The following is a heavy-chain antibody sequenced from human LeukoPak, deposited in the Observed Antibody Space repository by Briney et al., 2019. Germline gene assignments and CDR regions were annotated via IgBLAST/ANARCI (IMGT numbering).Heavy chain of an antibody. CDR2: IYYSGST. D-gene: IGHD1/OR15-1a*01. V-gene: IGHV4-31*03. CDR3: AGNGLEPQTGRTSFDI. Sequence: SETLSLTCTVSGGSISSGGYYWSWIRQHPGKGLEWIGYIYYSGSTYYNPSLKSRVTISVDTSKNQFSLKLSSVTAADTAVYFWAGNGLEPQTGRTSFDIWGQGPMVTASS. J-gene: IGHJ3*02. CDR1: GGSISSGGYY.